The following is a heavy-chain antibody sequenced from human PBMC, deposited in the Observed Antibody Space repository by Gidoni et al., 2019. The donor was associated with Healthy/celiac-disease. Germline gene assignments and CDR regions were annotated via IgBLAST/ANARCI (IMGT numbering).Heavy chain of an antibody. V-gene: IGHV3-30-3*01. CDR2: ISYDGSNK. D-gene: IGHD1-1*01. Sequence: QVQLVESGGGVVKPGRSLRLSCAASGFTFSSYAMHWVRPAPGKGLEWVAVISYDGSNKYYADSVKGRFTISRDNSKNTLYLQMNSLRAEDTAVYYCARDTALDGTTYHDYWGQGTLVTVSS. CDR3: ARDTALDGTTYHDY. J-gene: IGHJ4*02. CDR1: GFTFSSYA.